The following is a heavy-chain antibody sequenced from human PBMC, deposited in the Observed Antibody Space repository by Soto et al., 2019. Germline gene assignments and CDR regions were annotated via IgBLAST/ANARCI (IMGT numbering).Heavy chain of an antibody. CDR3: AKDLPNPGVVIIPGVFDI. CDR2: ISGSGGST. D-gene: IGHD3-3*01. V-gene: IGHV3-23*01. CDR1: GFTFSSYA. J-gene: IGHJ3*02. Sequence: EVQLLESGGGLVQPGGSLRLSCAASGFTFSSYAMSWVRQAPGKGLEWVSAISGSGGSTYYADSVKGRFTISRDNSKNTLYLQMNSLRAEDTAVYYCAKDLPNPGVVIIPGVFDIWGQGTMVTVSS.